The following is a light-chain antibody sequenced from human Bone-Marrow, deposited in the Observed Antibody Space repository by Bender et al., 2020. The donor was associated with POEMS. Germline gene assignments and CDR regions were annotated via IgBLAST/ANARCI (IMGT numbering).Light chain of an antibody. CDR2: DDS. J-gene: IGLJ2*01. CDR1: NIGSKT. V-gene: IGLV3-21*02. Sequence: SYVLTQPPPVSVAPGQTARITCGGNNIGSKTVHWYQQKPGQAPVLVVHDDSDRPSGIPERFSGSTSGNTATLTISMVEAGDEADYYCQVWVTNTVLFGGGTKLTVL. CDR3: QVWVTNTVL.